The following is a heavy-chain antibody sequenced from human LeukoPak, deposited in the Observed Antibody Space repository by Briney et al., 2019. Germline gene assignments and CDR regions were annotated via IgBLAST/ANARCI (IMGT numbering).Heavy chain of an antibody. CDR2: IIPIFGTA. CDR1: GGTFSSYA. J-gene: IGHJ6*02. Sequence: ASVKVSCKASGGTFSSYANSWVRQAPGQGLEWMGGIIPIFGTANYAQKFQGRVTITADESTSTAYMELSSLRSEDTAVYYCARRPSGRYYYYGMDVWGQGTTVTVSS. CDR3: ARRPSGRYYYYGMDV. V-gene: IGHV1-69*13. D-gene: IGHD3-10*01.